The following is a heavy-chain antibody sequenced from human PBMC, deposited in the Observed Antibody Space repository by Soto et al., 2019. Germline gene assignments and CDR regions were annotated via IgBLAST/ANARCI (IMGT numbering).Heavy chain of an antibody. V-gene: IGHV5-10-1*01. D-gene: IGHD3-10*01. CDR1: GYSFTSNW. J-gene: IGHJ4*02. CDR3: ANDYYDSGSYLAH. Sequence: PGESLKISCKGSGYSFTSNWITWVLQIPGKGLEWMGRIDTSDSYTNYRTYFQGNVNISADKSISNAYLKWSRLKASDTAMYYCANDYYDSGSYLAHWGQGTLVTVS. CDR2: IDTSDSYT.